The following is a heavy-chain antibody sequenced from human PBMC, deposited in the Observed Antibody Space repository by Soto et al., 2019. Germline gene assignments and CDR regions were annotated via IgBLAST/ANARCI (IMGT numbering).Heavy chain of an antibody. V-gene: IGHV6-1*01. D-gene: IGHD4-4*01. Sequence: QVQLQQSGPRLVMPSETLSLTCAISGDSVSGDTASWNWIRQSPSRGLEWLARTYYRSRWLFGYAASLKSRVMLNADSSQNQVSLQLNSVTPEDTAVYYCARGGLQDFDSWGQGTLVTVSS. CDR3: ARGGLQDFDS. CDR2: TYYRSRWLF. J-gene: IGHJ4*02. CDR1: GDSVSGDTAS.